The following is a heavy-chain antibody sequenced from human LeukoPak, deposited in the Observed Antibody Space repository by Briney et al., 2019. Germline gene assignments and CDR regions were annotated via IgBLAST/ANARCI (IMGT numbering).Heavy chain of an antibody. Sequence: SQTLSLTCTVSGGSISSSSYYWGWIRQPPGKGLEWIGSIYYSGSTYYNPSLKSRVTISVDTSKNQFSLKLSSVTAADTAVYYCARDRYYYGSGNYFVPDYWGQGTLVTVSS. D-gene: IGHD3-10*01. CDR1: GGSISSSSYY. J-gene: IGHJ4*02. CDR2: IYYSGST. V-gene: IGHV4-39*02. CDR3: ARDRYYYGSGNYFVPDY.